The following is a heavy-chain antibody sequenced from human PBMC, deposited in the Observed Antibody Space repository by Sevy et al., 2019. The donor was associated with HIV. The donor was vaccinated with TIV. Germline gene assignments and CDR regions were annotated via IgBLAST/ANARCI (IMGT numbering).Heavy chain of an antibody. J-gene: IGHJ4*02. D-gene: IGHD3-3*01. CDR3: TSPFTYYDFWSGYPMEDY. V-gene: IGHV3-73*01. CDR2: IRSKTNSYAT. CDR1: GFTFSGSA. Sequence: GGSLRLSCAASGFTFSGSAMHWVRLASGKGLEWVGRIRSKTNSYATAYAESVKGRFTISRDDSKNTAYLQMNSLKTEHTAVYYCTSPFTYYDFWSGYPMEDYWGQGTLVTVSS.